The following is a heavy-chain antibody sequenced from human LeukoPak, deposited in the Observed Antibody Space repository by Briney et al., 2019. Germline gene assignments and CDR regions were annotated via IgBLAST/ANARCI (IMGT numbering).Heavy chain of an antibody. CDR2: ISSSSIYI. CDR1: GFTFSSYD. V-gene: IGHV3-21*04. D-gene: IGHD6-13*01. Sequence: GGSLRLSCAASGFTFSSYDMNWVRQAPGKGLEWVSSISSSSIYIYYADSVKGRFAISRDNSKNTLYLQMNSLRAEDTAVYYCAKSRAAIAAAATDYWGQGTLVTVSS. CDR3: AKSRAAIAAAATDY. J-gene: IGHJ4*02.